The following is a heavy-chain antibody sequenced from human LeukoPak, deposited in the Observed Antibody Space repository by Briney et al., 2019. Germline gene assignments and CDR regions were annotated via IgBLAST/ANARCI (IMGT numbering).Heavy chain of an antibody. V-gene: IGHV3-30-3*01. CDR2: ISYDGSNK. Sequence: GGSLRLSCAASGFTLSSYAMHWVRQAPGKGLEWVAVISYDGSNKYYADSVKGRFTISRDNSKNTLYLQMNSLRAEDTAVYYCARGGGSLRDGAFDIWGQGTMVTVSS. D-gene: IGHD1-26*01. CDR1: GFTLSSYA. CDR3: ARGGGSLRDGAFDI. J-gene: IGHJ3*02.